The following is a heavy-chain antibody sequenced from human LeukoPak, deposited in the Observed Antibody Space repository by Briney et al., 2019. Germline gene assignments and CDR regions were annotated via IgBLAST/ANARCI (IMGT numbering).Heavy chain of an antibody. V-gene: IGHV3-20*04. Sequence: RSGGSLRLSCAASGFTFDDYGMSWVRQAPGKGLEWVSGINWNGGSTGYADSVKGRFTISRDNAKNSLYLQMNSLRAEDTALYYCAREEGGGSYYYFDYWGQGTLVTVSS. J-gene: IGHJ4*02. CDR1: GFTFDDYG. CDR3: AREEGGGSYYYFDY. CDR2: INWNGGST. D-gene: IGHD1-26*01.